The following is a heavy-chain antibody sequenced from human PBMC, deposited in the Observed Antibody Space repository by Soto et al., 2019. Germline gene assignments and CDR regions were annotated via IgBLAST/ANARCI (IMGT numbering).Heavy chain of an antibody. CDR2: IWYDGSNK. J-gene: IGHJ4*02. D-gene: IGHD2-15*01. Sequence: GGSLRLSCAASGFTFSSFGMHWVRQAPGKGLEWVAVIWYDGSNKYYADSVKGRFTISRDNSKNTLYLQMNSLRAEDTAVYYWARDGYCSGGSCYSVPVFDYWGQGTLVTVS. CDR1: GFTFSSFG. V-gene: IGHV3-33*01. CDR3: ARDGYCSGGSCYSVPVFDY.